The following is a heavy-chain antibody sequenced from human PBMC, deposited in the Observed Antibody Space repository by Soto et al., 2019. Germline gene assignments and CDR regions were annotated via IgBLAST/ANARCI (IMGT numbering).Heavy chain of an antibody. CDR2: IYYSGRT. CDR3: ARGSVDTVDSSGFYEY. D-gene: IGHD3-22*01. J-gene: IGHJ4*02. CDR1: GASVSSASYY. V-gene: IGHV4-61*01. Sequence: SETLSLTCTVSGASVSSASYYWSWIRQPPGKGLEWIGYIYYSGRTDYNPSLKSRVTISLDTSKNQFSLKLTSVTAADRAVYYCARGSVDTVDSSGFYEYWGQGTPVTVSS.